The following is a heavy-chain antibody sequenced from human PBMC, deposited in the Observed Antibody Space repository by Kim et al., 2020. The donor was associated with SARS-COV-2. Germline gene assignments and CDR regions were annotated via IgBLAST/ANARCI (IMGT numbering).Heavy chain of an antibody. J-gene: IGHJ6*02. D-gene: IGHD6-6*01. Sequence: GGSLRLSCAASGFTFRNYWMTWVRQTPERGLEWVATMKHDGGERQYVDSVKGRFTLSRYNTKNSLYLQMNSLKAEDTAIYYCARLGYSTSSYFGMDVWGQGTTVTVSS. CDR1: GFTFRNYW. CDR3: ARLGYSTSSYFGMDV. CDR2: MKHDGGER. V-gene: IGHV3-7*01.